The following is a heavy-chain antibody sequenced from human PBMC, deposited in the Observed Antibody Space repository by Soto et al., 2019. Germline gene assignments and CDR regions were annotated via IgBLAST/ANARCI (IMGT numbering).Heavy chain of an antibody. CDR3: ARGRYGEY. CDR2: ISAHNGNT. Sequence: QVHLVQSGAEVKKPGASVKVSCKGSGYAFTTYGITWVRQAPGQGLEWMGWISAHNGNTNYAQQLQGRVTVTRDTSTSTAYMELRSLRSDDTAVYYCARGRYGEYWGQGALVTVSS. J-gene: IGHJ4*02. V-gene: IGHV1-18*01. CDR1: GYAFTTYG. D-gene: IGHD3-10*01.